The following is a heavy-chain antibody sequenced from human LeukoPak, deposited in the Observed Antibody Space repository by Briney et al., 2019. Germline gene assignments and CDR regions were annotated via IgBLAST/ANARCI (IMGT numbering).Heavy chain of an antibody. CDR1: GLTFSDYY. CDR2: ISGTGTTI. CDR3: AVQITMIVVVPYFDY. Sequence: GGSLRLSCAASGLTFSDYYMTWIRQAPGKGLEWVSSISGTGTTIYSADSVRGRFTVSRDNARNSLFLHMNSLRSEDTAVYYCAVQITMIVVVPYFDYWGQGTLVTVSS. V-gene: IGHV3-11*04. D-gene: IGHD3-22*01. J-gene: IGHJ4*02.